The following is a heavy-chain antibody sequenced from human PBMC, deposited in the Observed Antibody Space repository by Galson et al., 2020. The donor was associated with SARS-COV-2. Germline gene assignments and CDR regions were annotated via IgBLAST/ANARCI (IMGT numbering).Heavy chain of an antibody. D-gene: IGHD3-3*01. CDR3: ARGRGTIFGVVIIGEYFQH. CDR1: GGSFSGYY. J-gene: IGHJ1*01. V-gene: IGHV4-34*01. CDR2: INHSGST. Sequence: SQTLSLTCAVYGGSFSGYYWSWIRQPPGKGLEWIGEINHSGSTNYNPSLKSRVTISVDTSKNQFSLKLSSVTAADTAVYYCARGRGTIFGVVIIGEYFQHWGQGTLVTVSS.